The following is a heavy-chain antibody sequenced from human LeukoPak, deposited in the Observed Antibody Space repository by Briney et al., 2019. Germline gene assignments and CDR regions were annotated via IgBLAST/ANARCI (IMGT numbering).Heavy chain of an antibody. J-gene: IGHJ3*02. CDR1: GFTVSSNY. CDR3: ARDTDGYNAWDAFDI. CDR2: IYSGGST. Sequence: GGSLRLSCAASGFTVSSNYMSWVRQAPGKGLEWVSVIYSGGSTYYADSVKGRFTISRDNSKNTLYLQMSSLRAEDTPVYYCARDTDGYNAWDAFDIWGQGTMVTVSS. D-gene: IGHD5-24*01. V-gene: IGHV3-53*01.